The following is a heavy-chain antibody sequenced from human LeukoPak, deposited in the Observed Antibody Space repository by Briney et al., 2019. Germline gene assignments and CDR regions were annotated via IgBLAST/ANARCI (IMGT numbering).Heavy chain of an antibody. Sequence: GASVKVSCKASGYTFTYYAIHWVRQAPEQGLEWMGWINAGNGNRKYSQEFQGRVTITRDTSASTAYMELSSLTSEDTAVYYCATPGGGTYYFDDWGQGTLVTVSS. D-gene: IGHD1-26*01. CDR2: INAGNGNR. CDR3: ATPGGGTYYFDD. CDR1: GYTFTYYA. J-gene: IGHJ4*02. V-gene: IGHV1-3*01.